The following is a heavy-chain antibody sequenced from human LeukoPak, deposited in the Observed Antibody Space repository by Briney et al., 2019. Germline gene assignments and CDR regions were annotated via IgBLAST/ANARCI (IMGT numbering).Heavy chain of an antibody. D-gene: IGHD3-22*01. J-gene: IGHJ4*02. CDR3: AREYYGTSGYYNDY. CDR1: GGSISSSSYY. Sequence: PSETLSLTCTVSGGSISSSSYYWGWIRQPPGKGLEWIGYIYYSGSTNYNPSLKGRVTITVDTSKNQVSLKLSSVTAADTAVYYCAREYYGTSGYYNDYWGKGALVTVSS. V-gene: IGHV4-61*05. CDR2: IYYSGST.